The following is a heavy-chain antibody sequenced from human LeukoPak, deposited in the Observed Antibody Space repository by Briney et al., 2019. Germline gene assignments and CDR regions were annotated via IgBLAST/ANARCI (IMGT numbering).Heavy chain of an antibody. CDR3: ARAPYSSSKNLFDY. Sequence: PGGSLRLSCAASGFTFSSYAMHWVRLAPGKGLEWVAVISYDGSNKYYADSVKGRFTISRDNSKNTLYLQMNSLRAEDTAVYYCARAPYSSSKNLFDYWGQGTLVTVSS. J-gene: IGHJ4*02. D-gene: IGHD6-6*01. CDR2: ISYDGSNK. CDR1: GFTFSSYA. V-gene: IGHV3-30*04.